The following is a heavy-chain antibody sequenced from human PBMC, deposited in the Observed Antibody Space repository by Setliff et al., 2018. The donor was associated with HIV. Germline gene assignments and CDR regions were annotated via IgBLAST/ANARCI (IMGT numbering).Heavy chain of an antibody. V-gene: IGHV1-18*01. Sequence: ASVKVSCKASGYRFISYGISWVRQAPGQGLEWMGWISAYNGNTNYAQKLQGRVATTTDTSASIAYMELRSLKSEDTAVYYCAKEGQWLVRTLNWFDPWGQGTLVTVSS. D-gene: IGHD6-19*01. CDR2: ISAYNGNT. J-gene: IGHJ5*02. CDR1: GYRFISYG. CDR3: AKEGQWLVRTLNWFDP.